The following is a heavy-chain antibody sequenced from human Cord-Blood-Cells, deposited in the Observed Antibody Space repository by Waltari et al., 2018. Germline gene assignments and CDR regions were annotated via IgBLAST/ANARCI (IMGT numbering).Heavy chain of an antibody. J-gene: IGHJ3*02. D-gene: IGHD5-12*01. Sequence: EVQLVESGGGLVQPGRSLRLSCAASGFTFDDSAMPWARKAPGKGLEWVSGISWNSGNIGYADSVKGRFTISRDNAKNSLYLQMNSLRAEDIALYYCAKSGYSGYDLNAFDIWGQGTMVTVSS. CDR2: ISWNSGNI. CDR1: GFTFDDSA. CDR3: AKSGYSGYDLNAFDI. V-gene: IGHV3-9*03.